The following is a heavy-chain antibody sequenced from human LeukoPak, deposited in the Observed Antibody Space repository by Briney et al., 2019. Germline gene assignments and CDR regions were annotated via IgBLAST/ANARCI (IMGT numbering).Heavy chain of an antibody. Sequence: GGSLRLSCVASGFTFSSRDWMTWVRQAPGNGLEWVANIKQDGSEKNYVDSVKGRFTISRDNAKNSLYLQMNSLRAEDTAVYYCARGDRLQLWLPTETFDYWGQGTLVTVSS. CDR2: IKQDGSEK. J-gene: IGHJ4*02. CDR1: GFTFSSRDW. D-gene: IGHD5-18*01. V-gene: IGHV3-7*01. CDR3: ARGDRLQLWLPTETFDY.